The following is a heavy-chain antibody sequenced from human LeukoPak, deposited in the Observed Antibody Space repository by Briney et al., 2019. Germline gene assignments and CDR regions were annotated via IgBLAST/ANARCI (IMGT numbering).Heavy chain of an antibody. D-gene: IGHD3-22*01. J-gene: IGHJ4*02. V-gene: IGHV3-66*01. CDR1: GFTVSSNY. Sequence: GGSLRLSCAASGFTVSSNYMSWVRQAPGKGLEWVSVIYSGGSTYYADSVKGRFTISRDNSKNTLYLQMNSLRAEDTAVYYCAKAPYYYDSPYYFDYWGQGTLVTVSS. CDR3: AKAPYYYDSPYYFDY. CDR2: IYSGGST.